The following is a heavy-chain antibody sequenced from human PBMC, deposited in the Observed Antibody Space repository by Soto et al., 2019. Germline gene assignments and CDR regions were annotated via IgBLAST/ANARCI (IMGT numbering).Heavy chain of an antibody. J-gene: IGHJ6*02. V-gene: IGHV3-48*03. Sequence: GGSLRLSCAASGFTFSSYEMNWVRQAPGKGLEWVSYISSSGSTIYYADSVKGRFTISRDNAKNSLYLQMNSLRAEDTAVYYCARGQLPPYYYYYGMDVWGQGTPVTVSS. CDR2: ISSSGSTI. CDR3: ARGQLPPYYYYYGMDV. CDR1: GFTFSSYE. D-gene: IGHD2-2*01.